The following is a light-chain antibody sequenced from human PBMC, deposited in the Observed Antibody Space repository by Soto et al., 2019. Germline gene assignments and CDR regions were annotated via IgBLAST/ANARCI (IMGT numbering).Light chain of an antibody. CDR2: GAS. CDR3: QQYNNWPLWT. CDR1: QSVSSN. Sequence: EIVLTQSPATLSLSPGERATLSCRASQSVSSNLAWYQQTPGQAPRLLIYGASTRATGIPARFSGSGSGTEFTLTISSLQSEDFAVYYCQQYNNWPLWTFGQGTKGDIK. J-gene: IGKJ1*01. V-gene: IGKV3-15*01.